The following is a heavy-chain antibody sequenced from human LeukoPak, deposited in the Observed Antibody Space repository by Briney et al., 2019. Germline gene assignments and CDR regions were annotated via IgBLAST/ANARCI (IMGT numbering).Heavy chain of an antibody. V-gene: IGHV3-30*02. CDR3: ASGGPTRGTLDS. J-gene: IGHJ4*02. Sequence: GGSLRLSCAASGFGFSSYGMYWVRQTPDKGLEWVAYLRKDATCSNYADSVRGRFTISRDNSKNTLDLQMSSLRVEDTAVYFCASGGPTRGTLDSWGQGTLVTVSS. CDR2: LRKDATCS. CDR1: GFGFSSYG. D-gene: IGHD1-26*01.